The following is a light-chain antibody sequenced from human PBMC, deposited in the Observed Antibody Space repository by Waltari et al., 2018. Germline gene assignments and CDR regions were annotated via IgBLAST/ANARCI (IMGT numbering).Light chain of an antibody. CDR2: DVT. V-gene: IGLV2-14*03. CDR1: SSDIGGYDY. J-gene: IGLJ3*02. Sequence: QSALPQPASVSGSPGQSITILCTGTSSDIGGYDYVSWYQQHPGNAPQLIIFDVTNRPAGVSDRFSGSKSGNTASLTISGLQPDDEADYYCCSYTHSQWVFGGGTSLTVL. CDR3: CSYTHSQWV.